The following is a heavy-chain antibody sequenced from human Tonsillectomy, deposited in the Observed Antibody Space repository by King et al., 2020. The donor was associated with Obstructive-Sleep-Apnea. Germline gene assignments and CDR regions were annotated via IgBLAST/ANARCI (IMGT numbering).Heavy chain of an antibody. CDR3: ARSQSDYGHWYFDV. Sequence: VQLQESGPGLVKPSETLSLTCTVSGGSISTYYWNWIRQSAGKGLEWIGRIYTSGSTNYNRSLKSRVTISLDASKNRFSLKLSSVTAADTAVYYCARSQSDYGHWYFDVWGRGTLVSVSS. CDR2: IYTSGST. D-gene: IGHD4-17*01. CDR1: GGSISTYY. J-gene: IGHJ2*01. V-gene: IGHV4-4*07.